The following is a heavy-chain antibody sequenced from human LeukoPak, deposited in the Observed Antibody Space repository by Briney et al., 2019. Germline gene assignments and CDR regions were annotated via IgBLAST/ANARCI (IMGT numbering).Heavy chain of an antibody. V-gene: IGHV4-34*01. J-gene: IGHJ4*02. CDR3: ARQPYYYDSSGYYYVRPDYFDY. Sequence: SETLSLTCAVYGGSFSDYYWTWIRQPPGKGLEWIGEINPSGSTNYNPSLKSRVTISVDTSKNQFSLKLSSVTAADTAVYYCARQPYYYDSSGYYYVRPDYFDYWGQGTLVTVSS. D-gene: IGHD3-22*01. CDR1: GGSFSDYY. CDR2: INPSGST.